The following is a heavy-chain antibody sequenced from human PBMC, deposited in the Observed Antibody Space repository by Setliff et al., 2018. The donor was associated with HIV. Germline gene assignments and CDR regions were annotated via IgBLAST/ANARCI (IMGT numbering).Heavy chain of an antibody. J-gene: IGHJ4*02. CDR1: GYTFTAYH. D-gene: IGHD3-9*01. CDR2: INPKTGDT. CDR3: ARENYDILTGYYDY. V-gene: IGHV1-2*02. Sequence: ASVKVSCKASGYTFTAYHLHWVRQAPGRGLESMGWINPKTGDTKYVQKFQGRVTMTRDTSIKTAYMEVSRLRSEDTAVYYCARENYDILTGYYDYWGQGAQVTVSS.